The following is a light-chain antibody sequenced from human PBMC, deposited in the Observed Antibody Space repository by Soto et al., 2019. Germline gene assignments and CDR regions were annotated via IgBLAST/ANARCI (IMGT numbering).Light chain of an antibody. J-gene: IGLJ1*01. CDR1: SSDVGSYNL. CDR3: CSYAGSVTYV. Sequence: QSALTQPASVSGSPGQSITISCTGTSSDVGSYNLVSWYQQHPGKAPKLIIYEGSKRPSGVSNRFSGSKSGDTASLTISGLQAEDETDYYCCSYAGSVTYVFGSGTKPTVL. V-gene: IGLV2-23*01. CDR2: EGS.